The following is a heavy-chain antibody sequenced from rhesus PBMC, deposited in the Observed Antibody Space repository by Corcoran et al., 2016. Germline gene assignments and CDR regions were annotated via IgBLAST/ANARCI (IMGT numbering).Heavy chain of an antibody. D-gene: IGHD4-4*01. CDR2: IDWDDDK. J-gene: IGHJ6*01. CDR1: GFSLSSRGMG. Sequence: QGTLKESGPALVKCTQTLTLTCTFAGFSLSSRGMGLVWLRQPPGKDLKWHASIDWDDDKSYYTPLRSRITIAKDTSKNQVVITRTNMDPVAAYNYSCARIDGSLYGLDSWGQGVVVTVSS. CDR3: ARIDGSLYGLDS. V-gene: IGHV2S1*01.